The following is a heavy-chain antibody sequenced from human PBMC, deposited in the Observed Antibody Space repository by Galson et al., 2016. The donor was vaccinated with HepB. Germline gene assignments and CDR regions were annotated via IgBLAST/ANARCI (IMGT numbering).Heavy chain of an antibody. Sequence: SLRLSCAASRLTFTNYAMQWVRQAPGKGLEWVSLISYDGSIKYYADSVKGRFTISRDNSKSTVHLQMNSLRPEDTAVYYCVRGVTESAVITADTFPKLRRPDESYFYYMDVWGKGTTVTVSS. D-gene: IGHD3-22*01. V-gene: IGHV3-30-3*01. J-gene: IGHJ6*03. CDR1: RLTFTNYA. CDR3: VRGVTESAVITADTFPKLRRPDESYFYYMDV. CDR2: ISYDGSIK.